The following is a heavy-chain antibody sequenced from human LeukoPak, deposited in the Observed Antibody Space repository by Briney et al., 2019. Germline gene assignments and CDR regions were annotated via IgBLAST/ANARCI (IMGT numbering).Heavy chain of an antibody. D-gene: IGHD6-6*01. Sequence: SETLSLTCAVYGGSFSGYYWGWIRQPPGKGLEWIGSIYHSGSTYYNPSLKSRVTISVDTSKNQFSLKLSSVTAADTAVYYCARVSSSFYYYYMDVWGKGTTVTVSS. V-gene: IGHV4-38-2*01. CDR2: IYHSGST. CDR1: GGSFSGYY. CDR3: ARVSSSFYYYYMDV. J-gene: IGHJ6*03.